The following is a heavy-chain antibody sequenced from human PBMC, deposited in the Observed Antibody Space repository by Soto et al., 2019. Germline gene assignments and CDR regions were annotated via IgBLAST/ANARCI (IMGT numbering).Heavy chain of an antibody. CDR3: ARADVLRSFDWLPQYNWFDP. CDR2: IYYSGST. Sequence: QVQLQESGPGLVKPSETLSLTCTVSGGSVSSGSYYWSWIRQPPGKGLEWIGYIYYSGSTNYNPSLKSRHPTPVDTTKNQFSLKLSSGTAADTAVYYRARADVLRSFDWLPQYNWFDPWGQGTLVTVSS. CDR1: GGSVSSGSYY. J-gene: IGHJ5*02. V-gene: IGHV4-61*01. D-gene: IGHD3-9*01.